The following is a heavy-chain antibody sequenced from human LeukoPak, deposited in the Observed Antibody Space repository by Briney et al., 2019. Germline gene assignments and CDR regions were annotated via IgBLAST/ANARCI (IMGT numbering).Heavy chain of an antibody. Sequence: GASVKVSCKVSGYTLTELSMHWVRQAPGKGLEWMGGFDPEDGETIYAQKFQGRVTMTEDTSTDTAYMELSSLRSEDTAVYYCATGWPSYGRETLYGMDVWGQGTTVTVSS. CDR2: FDPEDGET. D-gene: IGHD5-24*01. V-gene: IGHV1-24*01. CDR1: GYTLTELS. J-gene: IGHJ6*02. CDR3: ATGWPSYGRETLYGMDV.